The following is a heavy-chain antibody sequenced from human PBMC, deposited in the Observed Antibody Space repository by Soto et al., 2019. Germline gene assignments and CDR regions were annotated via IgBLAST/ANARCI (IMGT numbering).Heavy chain of an antibody. D-gene: IGHD3-22*01. CDR2: IYHSGST. CDR1: GGSISSGGYS. J-gene: IGHJ4*02. V-gene: IGHV4-30-2*01. CDR3: ARAIDSSGYYPDY. Sequence: PSETLSLTCAVSGGSISSGGYSWSWIRQPPGKGLEWIGYIYHSGSTYYNPSLKSRVTISVDRFKNQFSLKLSSVTAADTAVYYCARAIDSSGYYPDYWGQGTLVTVSS.